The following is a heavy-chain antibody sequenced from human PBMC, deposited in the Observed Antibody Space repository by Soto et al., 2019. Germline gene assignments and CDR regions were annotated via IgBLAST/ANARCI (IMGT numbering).Heavy chain of an antibody. J-gene: IGHJ6*02. CDR1: GGSIRSSSYY. CDR2: IYYSGST. Sequence: SETLSLTCTVPGGSIRSSSYYWAWIRQPPGKGLEWIGSIYYSGSTYYNPSLKSRVTISVDTSKNQFSLKLSSVTAADTAVYYCAISPWVAAAAPSNKGGMDVWGQGTTVT. V-gene: IGHV4-39*01. CDR3: AISPWVAAAAPSNKGGMDV. D-gene: IGHD6-13*01.